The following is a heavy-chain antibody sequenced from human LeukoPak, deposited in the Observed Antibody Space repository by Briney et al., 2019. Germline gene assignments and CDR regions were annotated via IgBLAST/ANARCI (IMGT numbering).Heavy chain of an antibody. CDR2: IYYSGST. CDR1: GGSISSSSYY. J-gene: IGHJ4*02. CDR3: ARDGAARNFDY. V-gene: IGHV4-39*07. Sequence: SETLSLTCTVSGGSISSSSYYWGWIRQPPGKGLEWIGSIYYSGSTYYNPSLKSRVTISVDTSKNQFSLKLSSVTAAGTAVYYCARDGAARNFDYRGQGTLVTVYS. D-gene: IGHD6-6*01.